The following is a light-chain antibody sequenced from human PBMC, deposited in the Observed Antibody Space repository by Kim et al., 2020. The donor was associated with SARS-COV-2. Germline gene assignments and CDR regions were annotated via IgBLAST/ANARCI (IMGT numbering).Light chain of an antibody. Sequence: GQKVTISCSGGSSNIGNNYVSWYQHFPGTAPKLLIYDNNQRPSGIPERFSGSKSGTSATLGITGLQTGDEADYYCGTWDGSLSVGVFGGGTQLTVL. V-gene: IGLV1-51*01. CDR1: SSNIGNNY. J-gene: IGLJ2*01. CDR3: GTWDGSLSVGV. CDR2: DNN.